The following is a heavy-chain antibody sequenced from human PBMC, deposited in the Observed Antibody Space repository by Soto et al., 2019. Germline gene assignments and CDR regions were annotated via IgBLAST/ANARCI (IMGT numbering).Heavy chain of an antibody. CDR3: AGGIAARPLGY. Sequence: QLQLQESGSGLVKPSQTLSLTCAVSGGSISSGGYSWSWIRQPPGKGLEWIGYIYHSGSTYYNPSLKSRVTISVDRARNQFSLRLSSVTAADTAVYYCAGGIAARPLGYWGQGTLVTVSS. CDR1: GGSISSGGYS. V-gene: IGHV4-30-2*01. J-gene: IGHJ4*02. CDR2: IYHSGST. D-gene: IGHD6-6*01.